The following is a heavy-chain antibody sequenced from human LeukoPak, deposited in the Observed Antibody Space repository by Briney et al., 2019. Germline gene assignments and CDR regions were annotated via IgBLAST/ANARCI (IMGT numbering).Heavy chain of an antibody. CDR1: GFTFSSYD. V-gene: IGHV3-13*05. CDR3: AKTVSGSYSYQGGDY. D-gene: IGHD3-10*01. Sequence: PGGSLRLSCAASGFTFSSYDMHWVRQATGKGLEWVSAIGTAGDPYYPGSVKGRFTISRENAKNSLYLQMNSLRAEDTAVYYCAKTVSGSYSYQGGDYWGQGTLVTVSS. CDR2: IGTAGDP. J-gene: IGHJ4*02.